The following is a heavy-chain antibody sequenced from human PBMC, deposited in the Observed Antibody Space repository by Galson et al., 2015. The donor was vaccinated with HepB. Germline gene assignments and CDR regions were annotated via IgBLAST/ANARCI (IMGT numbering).Heavy chain of an antibody. V-gene: IGHV4-31*03. J-gene: IGHJ4*02. Sequence: TLSLTCTVSGGSISSGGYYWSWIRQHPGKGLEWIGYIYYSGSTYYNPSLKSRVTISVDTSKNQFSLKLSSVTAADTAVYYCARVTPTYYYDSSGYFIDYWGQGTLVTVSS. CDR3: ARVTPTYYYDSSGYFIDY. CDR1: GGSISSGGYY. D-gene: IGHD3-22*01. CDR2: IYYSGST.